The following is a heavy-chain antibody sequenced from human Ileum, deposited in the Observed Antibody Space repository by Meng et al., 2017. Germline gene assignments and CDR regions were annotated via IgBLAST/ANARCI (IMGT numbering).Heavy chain of an antibody. CDR2: INPSGGST. CDR3: AREGVGATLPDY. CDR1: GYTFTSYY. D-gene: IGHD1-26*01. Sequence: ASVKVSCKASGYTFTSYYMHWVRQAPGQGLEWMGIINPSGGSTSYAQKFQGRVTMTRDTSASTVSMELSSLRSEDTAVYYCAREGVGATLPDYWGQGTLVTVSS. V-gene: IGHV1-46*01. J-gene: IGHJ4*02.